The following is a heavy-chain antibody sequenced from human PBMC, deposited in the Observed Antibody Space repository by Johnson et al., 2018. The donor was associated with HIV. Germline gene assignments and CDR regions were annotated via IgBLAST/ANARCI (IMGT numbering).Heavy chain of an antibody. CDR2: IAHDESIT. V-gene: IGHV3-30*02. CDR3: AKDDNLGVWYSDAFDV. J-gene: IGHJ3*01. D-gene: IGHD6-19*01. CDR1: GFTFSSYG. Sequence: QEQLVESGGGVVQPGGSLRLSCAASGFTFSSYGMHWVRQAPGKGLEWVAFIAHDESITHYADSVTGRFPMSRDNSKNTLYLHMKSLRPEDTSIYYCAKDDNLGVWYSDAFDVWGQGTVVTVSS.